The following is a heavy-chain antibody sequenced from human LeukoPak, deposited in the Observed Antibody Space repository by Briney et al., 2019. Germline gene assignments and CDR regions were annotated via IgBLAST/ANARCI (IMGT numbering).Heavy chain of an antibody. CDR3: ARARGSSGYEIDY. J-gene: IGHJ4*02. CDR1: GGYISSYY. V-gene: IGHV4-59*01. Sequence: SGTLSLTCNVSGGYISSYYWSWIRQPPGKRLEWLGYIYYTGSTNCNPSLKSRVTISVDTSKNQFSLNLRSVTAADTAVYYCARARGSSGYEIDYWGQGTLVAVSS. D-gene: IGHD5-12*01. CDR2: IYYTGST.